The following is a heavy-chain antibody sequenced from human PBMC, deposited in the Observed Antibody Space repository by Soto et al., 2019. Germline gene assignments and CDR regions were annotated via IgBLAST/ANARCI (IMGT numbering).Heavy chain of an antibody. CDR2: ISYDGSNK. CDR1: GFTFSSYG. J-gene: IGHJ6*02. CDR3: AKGQRASGGMDV. V-gene: IGHV3-30*18. Sequence: GGSLRLSCAASGFTFSSYGMHWVRQAPGKGLEWVAVISYDGSNKYYADSVKGRFTISRDNSKNTLYLQMNSLRAEDTAVYYCAKGQRASGGMDVWGQGTTVTVSS. D-gene: IGHD1-26*01.